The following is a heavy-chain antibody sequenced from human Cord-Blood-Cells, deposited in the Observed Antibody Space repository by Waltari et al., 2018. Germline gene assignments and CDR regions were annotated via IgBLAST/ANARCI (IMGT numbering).Heavy chain of an antibody. CDR2: ISSSSSTI. Sequence: EVQLVESGGGLVQPGGSLRLSCAASGFTFSSYSMNWVRQAPGKGVEWVSYISSSSSTIYYADSVKGRFTISRDNAKNSLYLQMNSLRDEDTAVYYCASGQDYGDYYFDYWGQGTLVTVSS. D-gene: IGHD4-17*01. V-gene: IGHV3-48*02. CDR1: GFTFSSYS. J-gene: IGHJ4*02. CDR3: ASGQDYGDYYFDY.